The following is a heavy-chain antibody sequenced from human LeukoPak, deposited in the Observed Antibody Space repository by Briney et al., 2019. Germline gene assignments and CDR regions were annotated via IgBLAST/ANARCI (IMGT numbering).Heavy chain of an antibody. CDR3: ARSRNPDAFDM. Sequence: GGSLRLSCVASGFTVTSNHMNWVRQAPGKGLEWVSYISGSGDTIHYADSMKGRFTISRDNAKTLVFLQMNSLRAEDTAVYYCARSRNPDAFDMWGQGTMVTVSS. CDR2: ISGSGDTI. CDR1: GFTVTSNH. V-gene: IGHV3-48*03. J-gene: IGHJ3*02. D-gene: IGHD1-14*01.